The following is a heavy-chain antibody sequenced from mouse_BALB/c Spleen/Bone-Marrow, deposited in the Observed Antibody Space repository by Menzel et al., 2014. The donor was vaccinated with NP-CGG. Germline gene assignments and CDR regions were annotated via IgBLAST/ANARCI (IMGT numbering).Heavy chain of an antibody. V-gene: IGHV14-3*02. CDR3: ARGYYDYDLDY. J-gene: IGHJ2*01. Sequence: EVKLQESGAELVKPGASVKLSCTASGFNIKDTYMHWVKQRPEQGLEWIGRIDPANGNTKYGPKFQGKATITADTSSNTAYLQLSSLTSEDTAVYYCARGYYDYDLDYWGQGTTLTVSS. CDR1: GFNIKDTY. D-gene: IGHD2-4*01. CDR2: IDPANGNT.